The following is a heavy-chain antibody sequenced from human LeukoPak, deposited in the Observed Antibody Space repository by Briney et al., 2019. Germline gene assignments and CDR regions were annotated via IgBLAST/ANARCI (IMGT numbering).Heavy chain of an antibody. V-gene: IGHV1-46*01. CDR2: INPTGSSK. D-gene: IGHD5-18*01. CDR3: ARGRSYGSFQH. Sequence: ASVTVSCKASGYTFTSYYIHWVRQAPGQGLEWMGVINPTGSSKTYAQRFLGKFTMTSDTSTSTVYMDLSSLRSEDTAVYYCARGRSYGSFQHWGQGTLVTVSS. J-gene: IGHJ1*01. CDR1: GYTFTSYY.